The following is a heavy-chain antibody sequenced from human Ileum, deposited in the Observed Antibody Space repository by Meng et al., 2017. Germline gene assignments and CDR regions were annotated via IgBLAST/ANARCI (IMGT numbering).Heavy chain of an antibody. Sequence: SETLSLTCTVSGDSISIGSYYWSWIRQPAGKGLEWIGRIYTSGSTNNNPSLTSRVNTSIDTSKIQFSLKLRYVTAAETVVYYCARFTVVPAALIYYYHGMDFWGKGTMVTVSS. D-gene: IGHD2-2*01. CDR2: IYTSGST. CDR1: GDSISIGSYY. CDR3: ARFTVVPAALIYYYHGMDF. V-gene: IGHV4-61*02. J-gene: IGHJ6*04.